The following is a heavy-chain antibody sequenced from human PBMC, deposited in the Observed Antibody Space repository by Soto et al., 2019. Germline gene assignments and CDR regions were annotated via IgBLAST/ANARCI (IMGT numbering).Heavy chain of an antibody. D-gene: IGHD4-17*01. J-gene: IGHJ4*02. CDR1: GGSISSGSYY. CDR3: ARATTVTTDY. Sequence: QVQLQESGPGLVKPSQTLSLTCTVSGGSISSGSYYWSWIRQQPGKGLEWIGYIYYSGTTYYNPALQSRVTLSLDTSKNQFSLKLTSVTAADTAVYYCARATTVTTDYWGQGTLVTVSS. V-gene: IGHV4-31*03. CDR2: IYYSGTT.